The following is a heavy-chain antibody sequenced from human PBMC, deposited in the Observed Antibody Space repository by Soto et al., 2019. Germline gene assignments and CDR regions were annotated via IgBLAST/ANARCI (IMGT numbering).Heavy chain of an antibody. V-gene: IGHV4-34*01. Sequence: PSETLSLTCAVYGGSFSGYYWSWIRQPPGKGLEWIGEINYSGSTNYNVSLKSRVTISVDTSKNQFPLKLSSVTAADTAVYYCASRPYCSGSSCYQFDYWGQGTLVTV. CDR3: ASRPYCSGSSCYQFDY. D-gene: IGHD2-15*01. CDR2: INYSGST. J-gene: IGHJ4*02. CDR1: GGSFSGYY.